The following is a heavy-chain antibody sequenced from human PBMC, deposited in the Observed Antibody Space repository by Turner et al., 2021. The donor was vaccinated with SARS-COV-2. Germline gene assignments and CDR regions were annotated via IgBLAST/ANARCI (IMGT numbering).Heavy chain of an antibody. V-gene: IGHV3-21*01. Sequence: SMNWVRQAPGKGLEWVSSISSSSSYIYYADSVKGRFTISRDNAKNSLYLQMNSLRAEDTAVYYCARARWHYYDCSGYYPDAFDIWGQGTMVTVSS. D-gene: IGHD3-22*01. J-gene: IGHJ3*02. CDR1: S. CDR2: ISSSSSYI. CDR3: ARARWHYYDCSGYYPDAFDI.